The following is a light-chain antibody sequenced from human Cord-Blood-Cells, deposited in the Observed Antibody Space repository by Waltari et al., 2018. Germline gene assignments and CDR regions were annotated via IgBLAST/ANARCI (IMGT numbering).Light chain of an antibody. V-gene: IGKV1-33*01. CDR1: QDISNY. Sequence: DIQMTQSPSSLSASVGDRVTITCQASQDISNYLNWYQQKPGKAPKLLIYAASNLETGVPSRFSGSGSGTDFTVTISSLQPEDIATYYCQQYDNIPRTFGGGTKVEIK. CDR2: AAS. J-gene: IGKJ4*01. CDR3: QQYDNIPRT.